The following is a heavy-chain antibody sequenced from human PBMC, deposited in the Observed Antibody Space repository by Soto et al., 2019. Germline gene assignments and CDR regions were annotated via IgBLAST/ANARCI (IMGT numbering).Heavy chain of an antibody. V-gene: IGHV3-23*01. D-gene: IGHD3-10*01. CDR3: AKDGGRSEGLDY. CDR1: GFTFSTYA. Sequence: EVQLLESGGGLVQPGGSLRLSCAASGFTFSTYAMSWVRQAPGKGLEWVSGISGSGGRTYYADSVKGRFTISRDNSTNTLFLQVNSLRVEDTAVYYCAKDGGRSEGLDYWGQGPLVTVSS. J-gene: IGHJ4*02. CDR2: ISGSGGRT.